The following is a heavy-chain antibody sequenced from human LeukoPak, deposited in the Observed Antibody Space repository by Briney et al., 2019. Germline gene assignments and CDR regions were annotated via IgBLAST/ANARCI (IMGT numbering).Heavy chain of an antibody. V-gene: IGHV1-24*01. CDR3: ARDVDIDCSSTSCQYGIFDY. CDR1: GYTLTELS. D-gene: IGHD2-2*01. J-gene: IGHJ4*02. Sequence: GASVKVSCKVSGYTLTELSMHWVRQAPGKGLEWMGGFDPEDGETIYAQKFQGRVTMTEDTSTDTAYMELSSLRSEDTAVYYCARDVDIDCSSTSCQYGIFDYWGQGTLVTVSS. CDR2: FDPEDGET.